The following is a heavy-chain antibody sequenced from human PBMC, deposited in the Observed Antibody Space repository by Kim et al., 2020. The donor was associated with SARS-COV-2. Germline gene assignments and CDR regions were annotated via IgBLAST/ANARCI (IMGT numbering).Heavy chain of an antibody. Sequence: SETLSLTCTVSGGSISSGSYYWSWIRQPAGKGLEWIGRIYTSGSTNYNPSLKSRVTISVDTSKNQFSLKLSSVTAADTAVYYCARDRDHYDILTGYYRYYYGMDVWGQGTTVTVSS. CDR1: GGSISSGSYY. D-gene: IGHD3-9*01. CDR2: IYTSGST. V-gene: IGHV4-61*02. J-gene: IGHJ6*02. CDR3: ARDRDHYDILTGYYRYYYGMDV.